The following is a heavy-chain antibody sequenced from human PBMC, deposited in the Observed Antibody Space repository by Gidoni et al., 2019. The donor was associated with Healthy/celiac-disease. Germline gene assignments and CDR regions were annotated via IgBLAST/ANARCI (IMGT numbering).Heavy chain of an antibody. V-gene: IGHV3-73*02. CDR2: IRSKANSYAT. Sequence: EVQLVESGGRLVQPGGSLKLPCAASGFTFSGSAMHWVGQASGKGLGWVGSIRSKANSYATEYAASVKGRFTISRDNSKNTAYLQMNSLKTEDTAVYYCTRRGGDYEYVWGQGTLVTVSS. CDR1: GFTFSGSA. J-gene: IGHJ4*02. CDR3: TRRGGDYEYV. D-gene: IGHD4-17*01.